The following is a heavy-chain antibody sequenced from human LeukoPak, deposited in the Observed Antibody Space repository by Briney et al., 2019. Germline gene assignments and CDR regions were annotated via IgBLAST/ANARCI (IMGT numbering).Heavy chain of an antibody. D-gene: IGHD1-26*01. Sequence: PGGSLRLSCAASGFTFSSYAMSWVRQAPGKGLEWVSAISGSGGSTYYADSVKGRFTVSRDTSKNSLYLQMSSLTAADTAVYYCAKDRSIGTYYTFDHWGQGTPVTVSS. V-gene: IGHV3-23*01. J-gene: IGHJ4*02. CDR3: AKDRSIGTYYTFDH. CDR2: ISGSGGST. CDR1: GFTFSSYA.